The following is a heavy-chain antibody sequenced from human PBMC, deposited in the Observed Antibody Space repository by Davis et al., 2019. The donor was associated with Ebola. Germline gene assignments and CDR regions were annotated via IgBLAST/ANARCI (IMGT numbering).Heavy chain of an antibody. D-gene: IGHD3-22*01. J-gene: IGHJ3*02. V-gene: IGHV3-30-3*01. CDR2: ISYDGSNK. CDR3: ARDPNYYDSSGPIGGDAFDI. CDR1: GFTFSSYA. Sequence: PGGSLRLSCAASGFTFSSYAMHWVRQAPGKGLEWVAVISYDGSNKYYADSVKGRFTISRDNSKNTLYLQMNSLRAEDTAVYYCARDPNYYDSSGPIGGDAFDIWGQGTMVTVSS.